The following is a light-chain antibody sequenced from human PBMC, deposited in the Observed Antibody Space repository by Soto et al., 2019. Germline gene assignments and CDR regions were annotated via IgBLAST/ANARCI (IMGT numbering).Light chain of an antibody. CDR3: QHYNNWWA. V-gene: IGKV3-15*01. Sequence: EIVMTQSPATLSVSPGERATLSCRASQSVRSRLAWYQLKPGQAPRLLIYDASTRATGIPARFSGSGSGTEFTLTISSLQSEDXAXXYCQHYNNWWAFGQGTKVEIK. CDR1: QSVRSR. CDR2: DAS. J-gene: IGKJ1*01.